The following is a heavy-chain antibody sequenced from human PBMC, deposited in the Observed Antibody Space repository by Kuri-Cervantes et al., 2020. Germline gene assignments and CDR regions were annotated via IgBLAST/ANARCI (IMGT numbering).Heavy chain of an antibody. D-gene: IGHD3-10*01. Sequence: ASVKVSCKASGYTFTSYDISWVRQATGQGLEWMGWMNPNSGNTGYAQKFQGRVTMTRNTSISTAYMELSGLRSEDTAVYYCATTSGRRSYNWFDPWGQGTLVTDSS. CDR3: ATTSGRRSYNWFDP. J-gene: IGHJ5*02. V-gene: IGHV1-8*01. CDR2: MNPNSGNT. CDR1: GYTFTSYD.